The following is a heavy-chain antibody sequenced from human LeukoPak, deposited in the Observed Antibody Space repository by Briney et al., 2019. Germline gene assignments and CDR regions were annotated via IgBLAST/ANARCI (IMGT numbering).Heavy chain of an antibody. D-gene: IGHD2-2*01. CDR3: AKDGGCSSTSCYSPYYFDY. V-gene: IGHV3-30*18. J-gene: IGHJ4*02. CDR2: MSYDGSNK. Sequence: GGSLRLSCAASGFTFSSYGMHWVRQAPGKGLEWVAVMSYDGSNKYYADSVKGRFTISRDNSKNTLYLQMNSLRAEDTAVYYCAKDGGCSSTSCYSPYYFDYWGQGTLVTVSS. CDR1: GFTFSSYG.